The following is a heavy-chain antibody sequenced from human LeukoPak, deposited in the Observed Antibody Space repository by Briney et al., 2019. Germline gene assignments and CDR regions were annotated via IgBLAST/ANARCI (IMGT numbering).Heavy chain of an antibody. V-gene: IGHV3-48*03. J-gene: IGHJ6*02. CDR3: ARDYSSSGSFFGYYYGMDV. CDR2: ISSSGSTT. D-gene: IGHD1-26*01. Sequence: PGGSLRLSCAASGFTFSSYEMNWVRQAPGKGLEWVSYISSSGSTTHYADSLKGRFTISRDNAKNSLYLQMNSLRDEDTAVYYCARDYSSSGSFFGYYYGMDVWGQGTTVTVSS. CDR1: GFTFSSYE.